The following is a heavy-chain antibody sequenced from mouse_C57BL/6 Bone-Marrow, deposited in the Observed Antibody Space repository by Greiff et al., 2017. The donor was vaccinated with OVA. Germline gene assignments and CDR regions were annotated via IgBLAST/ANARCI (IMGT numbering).Heavy chain of an antibody. Sequence: QVQLKQPGAELVMPGASVKLSCKASGYTFTSYWMHWVKQRPGQGLEWIGEIDPSDSYTNYHQKFKGKSTLTVDKSSSTAYMQLSSLTSEDSAVYYCALITTVDYWGQGTTLTVSS. CDR1: GYTFTSYW. CDR3: ALITTVDY. V-gene: IGHV1-69*01. J-gene: IGHJ2*01. D-gene: IGHD1-1*01. CDR2: IDPSDSYT.